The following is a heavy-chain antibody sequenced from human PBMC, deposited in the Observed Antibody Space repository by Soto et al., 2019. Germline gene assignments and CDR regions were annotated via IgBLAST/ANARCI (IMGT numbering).Heavy chain of an antibody. Sequence: VASVKVSCKASGGTFSSYAISWVRQAPGQGLEWMGGIIPIFGTANYTQKFQGRVTITADESTSTAYMELSSLRSEDTAVYYYASGYSSSRIDYWGQGTLVTVSS. V-gene: IGHV1-69*13. CDR3: ASGYSSSRIDY. D-gene: IGHD6-13*01. CDR1: GGTFSSYA. CDR2: IIPIFGTA. J-gene: IGHJ4*02.